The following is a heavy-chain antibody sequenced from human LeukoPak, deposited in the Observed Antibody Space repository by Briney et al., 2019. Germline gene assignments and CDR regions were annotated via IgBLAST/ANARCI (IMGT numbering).Heavy chain of an antibody. Sequence: SETLSLTCSVSGVSIISSNSYWGWIRQPPVKGLEWIGSIYYTGNTYYNASLKSRVTISIDTSKNQFSLKLTSVTAADTAVYYCAKQTGSGLFILPGGQGTLVTVSS. CDR2: IYYTGNT. CDR3: AKQTGSGLFILP. CDR1: GVSIISSNSY. J-gene: IGHJ4*02. D-gene: IGHD3/OR15-3a*01. V-gene: IGHV4-39*01.